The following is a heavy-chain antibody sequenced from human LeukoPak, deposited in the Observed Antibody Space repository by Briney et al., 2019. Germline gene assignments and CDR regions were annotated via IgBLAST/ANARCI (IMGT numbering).Heavy chain of an antibody. D-gene: IGHD3-22*01. CDR3: ARDGYYDSSGYYCYYYYMDV. Sequence: GGSLRLSYVASGFTFSRHWMAWVRQAPGKGLEWVANIKKDGREIYYMDSVKGRFTISRDNAKNSLYLQMNSLRAEDTAVYYCARDGYYDSSGYYCYYYYMDVWGKGTTVTVSS. V-gene: IGHV3-7*01. J-gene: IGHJ6*03. CDR1: GFTFSRHW. CDR2: IKKDGREI.